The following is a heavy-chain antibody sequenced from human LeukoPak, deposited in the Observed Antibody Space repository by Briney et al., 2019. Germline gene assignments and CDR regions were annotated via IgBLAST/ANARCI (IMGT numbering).Heavy chain of an antibody. CDR3: ARGTFWSGYYHDY. CDR2: IYYSGST. J-gene: IGHJ4*02. D-gene: IGHD3-3*01. V-gene: IGHV4-39*07. Sequence: PSETLSLTCTVSGGSISSSSYYWGWIRQPPGKGLEWIGSIYYSGSTYYSPSLKSRVTISVDTSKNQFSLKLSSVTAADTAVYYCARGTFWSGYYHDYWGQGTLVTVSS. CDR1: GGSISSSSYY.